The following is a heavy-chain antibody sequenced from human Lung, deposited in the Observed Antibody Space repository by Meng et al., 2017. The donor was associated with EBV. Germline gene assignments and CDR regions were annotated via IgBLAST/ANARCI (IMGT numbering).Heavy chain of an antibody. CDR3: ARDSSPPHPHPGWFDP. Sequence: QVQVVQSGAGVKKPGSSGKVSCKASGGTFSSYTISWVRQAPGQGLEWMGRIIPILVIANYAQKFQGRVTITADKSTSTAYMELSSLRSEDTAVYYCARDSSPPHPHPGWFDPWGQGTLVTVSS. V-gene: IGHV1-69*08. CDR1: GGTFSSYT. CDR2: IIPILVIA. J-gene: IGHJ5*02. D-gene: IGHD1-14*01.